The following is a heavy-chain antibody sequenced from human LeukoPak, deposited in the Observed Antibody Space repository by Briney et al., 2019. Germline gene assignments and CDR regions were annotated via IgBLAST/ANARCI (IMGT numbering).Heavy chain of an antibody. CDR1: GYTFTGYY. D-gene: IGHD3-10*01. CDR3: ASWAYGSGSSNYGMDV. Sequence: ASVKVSCKASGYTFTGYYMHWVRQAPGQGLEWMEWINPNSGGTNYAQKFQGRVTMTRDTSISTAYMELSRLRSGDTAVYYCASWAYGSGSSNYGMDVWGQGTTVTVSS. CDR2: INPNSGGT. V-gene: IGHV1-2*02. J-gene: IGHJ6*02.